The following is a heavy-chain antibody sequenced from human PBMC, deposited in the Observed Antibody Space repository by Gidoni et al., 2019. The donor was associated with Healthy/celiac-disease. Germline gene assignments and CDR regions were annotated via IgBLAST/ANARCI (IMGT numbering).Heavy chain of an antibody. CDR3: ATQTVVTPHYFFAP. Sequence: EVQRVETGGVVVQPGGALRRSCAASGGTVDDYTMHWVREAPGQGLEWVSLISWDAGSTYYADSVQVRFTISSDNSTTSLSLQMNSLSTEDPALYYCATQTVVTPHYFFAPWGQGTLVTVSS. CDR2: ISWDAGST. J-gene: IGHJ5*02. D-gene: IGHD2-21*02. CDR1: GGTVDDYT. V-gene: IGHV3-43*01.